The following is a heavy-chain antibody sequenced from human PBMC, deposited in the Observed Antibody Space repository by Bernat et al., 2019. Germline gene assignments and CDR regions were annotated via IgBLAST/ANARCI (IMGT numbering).Heavy chain of an antibody. Sequence: QLQLQESGPRLVKPSETLSLTCTVSGGSISSSSYYWGWIRQPPGKGLEWIGSIYYSGSTYYNPSLKSRVTISVDTSKNQFSLKLSSVTAADTAVYYCGVVTAARPVDYWGQGTLVTVSS. V-gene: IGHV4-39*01. D-gene: IGHD2-21*02. CDR2: IYYSGST. J-gene: IGHJ4*02. CDR3: GVVTAARPVDY. CDR1: GGSISSSSYY.